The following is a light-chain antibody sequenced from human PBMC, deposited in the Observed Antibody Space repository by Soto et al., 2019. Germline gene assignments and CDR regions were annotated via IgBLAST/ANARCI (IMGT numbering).Light chain of an antibody. V-gene: IGKV4-1*01. Sequence: DIVMTQSPDSLAVSLGERATINCKSSQTVLYNSNNKNYLAWYQQKPGQPPKLLIYWASTRESGVPDRFSGSWSGTDFTLTISSLQAEDAAVYYCQQYHSPPHNFGQGTKLEI. J-gene: IGKJ2*01. CDR1: QTVLYNSNNKNY. CDR3: QQYHSPPHN. CDR2: WAS.